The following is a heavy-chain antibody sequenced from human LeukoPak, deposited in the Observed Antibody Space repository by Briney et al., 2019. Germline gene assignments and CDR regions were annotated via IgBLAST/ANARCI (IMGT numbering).Heavy chain of an antibody. J-gene: IGHJ6*03. CDR1: GFTVSSYG. CDR2: IWYDGSNK. D-gene: IGHD1-26*01. V-gene: IGHV3-33*01. Sequence: PGRSLRLSCAASGFTVSSYGMHWVRQAPGKGRKWVSVIWYDGSNKYYADRVKGRFTISRDNSKNTLYLQMNSLRAEDTAVYYCARDRIVGATGYMDVWGKRTTVTVSS. CDR3: ARDRIVGATGYMDV.